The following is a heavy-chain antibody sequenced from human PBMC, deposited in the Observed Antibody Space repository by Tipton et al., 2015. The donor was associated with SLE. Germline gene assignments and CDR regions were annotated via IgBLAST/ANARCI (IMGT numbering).Heavy chain of an antibody. CDR3: ARCPPLRIAVAGKPIYAFDI. CDR2: IIPIFGTA. J-gene: IGHJ3*02. Sequence: QLVQSGAEVKKPGASVKVSCKASGGTFSSYAISWVRQAPGQGLEWMGGIIPIFGTANYAQKFQGRVTITADESTSTAYMELSSLRSEDTAVYYCARCPPLRIAVAGKPIYAFDIWGQGTMVTVSS. D-gene: IGHD6-19*01. CDR1: GGTFSSYA. V-gene: IGHV1-69*13.